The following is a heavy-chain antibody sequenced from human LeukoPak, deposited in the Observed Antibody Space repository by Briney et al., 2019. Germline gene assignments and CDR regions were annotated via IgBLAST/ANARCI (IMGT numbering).Heavy chain of an antibody. D-gene: IGHD3-10*01. Sequence: GTSVKVSCKASGYTFTSYGISWVRQAPGQGLEWMGWISAYNGNTNYAQKLQGRVTMTTDTSTSTAYMELSSLRSEDTAVYYCARDRALLWFGKGNWFDPWGQGTLVTVSS. CDR1: GYTFTSYG. V-gene: IGHV1-18*01. CDR3: ARDRALLWFGKGNWFDP. J-gene: IGHJ5*02. CDR2: ISAYNGNT.